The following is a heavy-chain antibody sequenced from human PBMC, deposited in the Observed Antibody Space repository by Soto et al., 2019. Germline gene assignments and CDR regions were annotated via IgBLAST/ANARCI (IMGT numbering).Heavy chain of an antibody. CDR2: INAGNGNT. CDR3: ARDSMGIAAAPDY. J-gene: IGHJ4*02. D-gene: IGHD6-25*01. V-gene: IGHV1-3*01. Sequence: GASVKVSCKASGYTFTSYAMHWVRQAPGQRLEWMGWINAGNGNTKYSQKFQGRVTITRDTSASTAYMELSSLRSEDTAVYYCARDSMGIAAAPDYWGQGTLVTVSS. CDR1: GYTFTSYA.